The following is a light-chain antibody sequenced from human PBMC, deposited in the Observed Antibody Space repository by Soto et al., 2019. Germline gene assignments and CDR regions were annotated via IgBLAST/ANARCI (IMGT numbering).Light chain of an antibody. Sequence: VMTQSLGTLSLSLGERATLSCRASQSVTNDIARSQQGPGQAPRLLIYGASTRATGIPARFSGSGSGTEFTLTISSLQSEDFTVYYCQQYNNWQGTFGQGTKV. V-gene: IGKV3-15*01. CDR3: QQYNNWQGT. CDR1: QSVTND. J-gene: IGKJ1*01. CDR2: GAS.